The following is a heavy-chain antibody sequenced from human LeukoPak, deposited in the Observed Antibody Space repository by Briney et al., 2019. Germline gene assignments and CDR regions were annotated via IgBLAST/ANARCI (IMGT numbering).Heavy chain of an antibody. CDR1: GFTFSSYW. CDR2: IKQDGSEK. J-gene: IGHJ5*02. D-gene: IGHD6-6*01. V-gene: IGHV3-7*01. CDR3: ARDIGLRKAAPPGWFDP. Sequence: GGSLRLSCAASGFTFSSYWMSWVRQAPGKGLEWVASIKQDGSEKYCVDSVKGRFTISRDNANNSLYLQMNSLRADDTAVYYCARDIGLRKAAPPGWFDPWGQGAPVTVSS.